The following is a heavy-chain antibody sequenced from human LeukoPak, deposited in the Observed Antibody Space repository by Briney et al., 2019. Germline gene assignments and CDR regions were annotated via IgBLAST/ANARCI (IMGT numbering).Heavy chain of an antibody. CDR1: RGSINTYY. CDR3: ARGGGYYYDTSGHPRPNNWFDP. V-gene: IGHV4-59*01. J-gene: IGHJ5*02. Sequence: SSETLSLTWTVSRGSINTYYWSWIRQPPGKGREWIAYIFHSVSLNYNPSLKSRVTISLDTSKNQFSLQLSSVTAADTAVYYCARGGGYYYDTSGHPRPNNWFDPWGQGTLVTVSS. D-gene: IGHD3-22*01. CDR2: IFHSVSL.